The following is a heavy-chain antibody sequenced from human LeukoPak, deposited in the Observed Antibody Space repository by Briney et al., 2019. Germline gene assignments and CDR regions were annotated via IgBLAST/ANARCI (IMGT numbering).Heavy chain of an antibody. CDR3: ARGVGATDY. CDR1: GFTFRNYG. D-gene: IGHD1-26*01. Sequence: GGSLRLSCAASGFTFRNYGMHWVRQAPGKGLEWVAFIQYDGSNKYYADSVKGRFTISRDNSKNTLYLQMNSLRAEDTAVYYCARGVGATDYWGQGTLVTVSS. V-gene: IGHV3-30*02. J-gene: IGHJ4*02. CDR2: IQYDGSNK.